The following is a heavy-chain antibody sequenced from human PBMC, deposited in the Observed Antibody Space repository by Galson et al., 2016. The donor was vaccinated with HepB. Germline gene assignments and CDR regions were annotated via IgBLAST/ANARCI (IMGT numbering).Heavy chain of an antibody. CDR2: IYPSGGNT. Sequence: SVKVSCKASGFTFSNYYLHWVRQAPGQGLEWMGMIYPSGGNTNYAQKFRARVTMISDMSTSTVYMELNSLTSADTAVYFWARDHGQLYRDHFGLDVWGPGTTVTVSS. J-gene: IGHJ6*02. CDR3: ARDHGQLYRDHFGLDV. CDR1: GFTFSNYY. V-gene: IGHV1-46*01. D-gene: IGHD3-16*02.